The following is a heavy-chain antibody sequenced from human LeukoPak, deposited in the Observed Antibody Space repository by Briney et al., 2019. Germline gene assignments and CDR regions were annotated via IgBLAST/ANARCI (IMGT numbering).Heavy chain of an antibody. D-gene: IGHD3-3*01. CDR1: GYTFTSYD. V-gene: IGHV1-8*01. Sequence: ASVKVSCKASGYTFTSYDINWVRQATGQGLEWMGWMNPNGGNTGYAQKFQGRVTMTTDTSTSTAYMELRSLRSDDTAVYYCARDSYDFWSGSHGYMDVWGKGTTVTVSS. CDR3: ARDSYDFWSGSHGYMDV. J-gene: IGHJ6*03. CDR2: MNPNGGNT.